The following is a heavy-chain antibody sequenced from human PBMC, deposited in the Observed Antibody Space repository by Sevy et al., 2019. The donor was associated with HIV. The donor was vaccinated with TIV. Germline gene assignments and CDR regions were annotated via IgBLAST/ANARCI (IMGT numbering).Heavy chain of an antibody. V-gene: IGHV3-21*01. Sequence: GGSLRLSCAASGFTFSPYIMNWVRQAPGKGLEWVSSISSSSSYISYADSVKGRFISSRDNAKNSLYLQMNSLRAEDTAVYYCAREGGHVNIFGVVPRDAMDVWGQGTTVTVS. CDR1: GFTFSPYI. J-gene: IGHJ6*02. CDR3: AREGGHVNIFGVVPRDAMDV. D-gene: IGHD3-3*02. CDR2: ISSSSSYI.